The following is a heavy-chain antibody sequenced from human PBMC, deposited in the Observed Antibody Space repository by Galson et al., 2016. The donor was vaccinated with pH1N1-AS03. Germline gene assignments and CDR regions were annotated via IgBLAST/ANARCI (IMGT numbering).Heavy chain of an antibody. CDR3: AKDRGHSSGWYPAFYFDS. CDR2: VSGNGGSE. V-gene: IGHV3-23*01. CDR1: GFTFANTA. D-gene: IGHD6-19*01. Sequence: SLRLSCAASGFTFANTAMNWVRQAPGKGLAWVAAVSGNGGSEYYADSVEGRFTISRDNSKNTLFLQMNNLRAEDTAVYYCAKDRGHSSGWYPAFYFDSWGQGTQVTVSS. J-gene: IGHJ4*02.